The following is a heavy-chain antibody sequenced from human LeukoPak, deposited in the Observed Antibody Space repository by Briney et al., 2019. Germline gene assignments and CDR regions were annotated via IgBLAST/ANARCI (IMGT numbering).Heavy chain of an antibody. Sequence: PSETLSLTCTVSGRSISSSGYFWGWVRQPPGKGLEWIGSMSFSGSTYYNPSLKSRVTISVDKSKNQFSLNLSSVTAADTAVYYSARFSGSYFDYWGQGTLVTASS. D-gene: IGHD1-26*01. CDR2: MSFSGST. CDR3: ARFSGSYFDY. J-gene: IGHJ4*03. CDR1: GRSISSSGYF. V-gene: IGHV4-39*01.